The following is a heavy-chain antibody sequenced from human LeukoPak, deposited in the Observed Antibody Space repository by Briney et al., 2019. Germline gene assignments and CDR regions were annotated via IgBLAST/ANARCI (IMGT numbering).Heavy chain of an antibody. CDR3: ARYSSGFDY. D-gene: IGHD2-15*01. CDR1: GYTFSSYG. V-gene: IGHV3-23*01. J-gene: IGHJ4*02. Sequence: GGSLRLSCVAPGYTFSSYGMSWVRQAPGKGLEWVSLISGNGGSTYYADFVKGRFTISRDNAKNSLYLQMNSLRAEDTAVYYCARYSSGFDYWGQGTLVTVSS. CDR2: ISGNGGST.